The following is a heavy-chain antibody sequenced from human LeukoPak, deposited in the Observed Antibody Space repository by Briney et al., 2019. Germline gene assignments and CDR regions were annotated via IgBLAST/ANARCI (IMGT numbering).Heavy chain of an antibody. D-gene: IGHD2-2*01. V-gene: IGHV3-53*01. J-gene: IGHJ6*03. CDR1: GFTLSSNY. CDR3: ARDQYQLGYMDV. Sequence: GVSLRLSCAASGFTLSSNYMSWVRPAAGKGLGWVSVIYSAGSTYYADSVKGRFTISRDNSKNTLYLQMNSLRAEDTAVYYCARDQYQLGYMDVGGKGTTVTVSS. CDR2: IYSAGST.